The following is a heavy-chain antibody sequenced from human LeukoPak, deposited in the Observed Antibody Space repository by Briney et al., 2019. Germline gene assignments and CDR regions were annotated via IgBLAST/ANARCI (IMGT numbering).Heavy chain of an antibody. V-gene: IGHV3-30*02. CDR3: ASIGLDAFDI. D-gene: IGHD1-26*01. Sequence: GGSLRLSCAASGFTFSSYGMHWVRQAPGKGLEWVAFIRYDGSNKYYADSVKGRFTISRDNSKNTLYLQMNSLRAEDTAVYYCASIGLDAFDIWGQGTMVTVSS. CDR1: GFTFSSYG. CDR2: IRYDGSNK. J-gene: IGHJ3*02.